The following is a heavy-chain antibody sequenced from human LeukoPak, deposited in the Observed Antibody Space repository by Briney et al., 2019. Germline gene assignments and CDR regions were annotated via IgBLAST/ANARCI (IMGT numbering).Heavy chain of an antibody. J-gene: IGHJ4*02. CDR2: IIPIFGTA. Sequence: SVKVSCKASGGTFSSYAISWVRQAPGQGLEWMGGIIPIFGTANYAQKFQGRVTITADESTSTAYMELSSLRSEATAVYYCARDAGKGFGELFFDYWGQGTLVTVSS. CDR1: GGTFSSYA. CDR3: ARDAGKGFGELFFDY. D-gene: IGHD3-10*01. V-gene: IGHV1-69*13.